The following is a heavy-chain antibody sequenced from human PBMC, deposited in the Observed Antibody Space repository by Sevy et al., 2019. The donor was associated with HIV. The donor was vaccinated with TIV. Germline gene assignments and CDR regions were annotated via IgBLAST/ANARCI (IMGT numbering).Heavy chain of an antibody. Sequence: GGSLRLSCAASGFTFSNYGMHWVRQAPGKGLEWVAVIWNDGSNKYYADSVKGRFTNSRDNSKNTLYLQMNSLRVEDTAVYFCARGGDFNDRSAKRDFDYWGQGTLATVSS. CDR2: IWNDGSNK. CDR1: GFTFSNYG. V-gene: IGHV3-33*01. D-gene: IGHD3-22*01. CDR3: ARGGDFNDRSAKRDFDY. J-gene: IGHJ4*02.